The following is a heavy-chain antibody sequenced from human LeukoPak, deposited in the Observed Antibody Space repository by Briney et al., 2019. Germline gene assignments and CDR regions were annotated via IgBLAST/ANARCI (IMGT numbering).Heavy chain of an antibody. D-gene: IGHD6-13*01. Sequence: SETLSLICSVSNYSISDGYYWGWIRQHPGKGLEWIGYIYYSGSTYYNPSLKSRVTISVDTSKNQFSLKLSSVTAADTAVYYCAREKSSSTVYYFDYWGQGTLVTVSS. J-gene: IGHJ4*02. CDR1: NYSISDGYY. CDR3: AREKSSSTVYYFDY. CDR2: IYYSGST. V-gene: IGHV4-31*03.